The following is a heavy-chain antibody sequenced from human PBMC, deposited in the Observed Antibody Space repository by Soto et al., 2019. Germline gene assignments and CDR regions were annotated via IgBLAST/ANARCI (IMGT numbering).Heavy chain of an antibody. J-gene: IGHJ6*02. CDR3: ARLDTTLVHYGMDV. CDR1: EFTFSSYW. Sequence: GGSLRLSCAASEFTFSSYWMSWVRQAPGKGLEWVAKIKYDGSEKYYVDSVKGRFTISRDNSRNSLCLQMDSLRAEDTAVYYCARLDTTLVHYGMDVWGQGTTVTVSS. V-gene: IGHV3-7*01. CDR2: IKYDGSEK. D-gene: IGHD5-18*01.